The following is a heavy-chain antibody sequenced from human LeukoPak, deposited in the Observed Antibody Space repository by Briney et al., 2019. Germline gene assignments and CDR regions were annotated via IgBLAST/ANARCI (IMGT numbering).Heavy chain of an antibody. D-gene: IGHD1-1*01. V-gene: IGHV1-2*02. CDR3: ATDGGATGTTGDYYYYYMDV. CDR1: GYTFSGYY. CDR2: INPNNGGT. Sequence: GASVKVSCKASGYTFSGYYMHWVRQAPGQGLEWMGWINPNNGGTNYAPKFQGGVTMTRDTSISTAYMELSSLRSEDTAVYYCATDGGATGTTGDYYYYYMDVWGKGTTVTVSS. J-gene: IGHJ6*03.